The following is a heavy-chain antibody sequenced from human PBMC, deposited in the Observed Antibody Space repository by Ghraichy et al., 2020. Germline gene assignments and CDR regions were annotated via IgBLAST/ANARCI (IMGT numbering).Heavy chain of an antibody. V-gene: IGHV3-7*01. J-gene: IGHJ5*02. CDR2: IKQDGSEK. Sequence: LSLTCAASGFTFSSYWMSWVRQAPGKGLEWVANIKQDGSEKYYVDSVKGRFTISRDNAKNSLYLQMNSLRAEDTAVYYCARDHSTDSIAVAGRSGWFDPWGQGTLVTVSS. CDR3: ARDHSTDSIAVAGRSGWFDP. D-gene: IGHD6-19*01. CDR1: GFTFSSYW.